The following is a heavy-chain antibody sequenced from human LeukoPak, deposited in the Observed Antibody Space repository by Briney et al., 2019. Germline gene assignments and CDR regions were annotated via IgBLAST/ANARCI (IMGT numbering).Heavy chain of an antibody. V-gene: IGHV1-8*01. J-gene: IGHJ4*02. CDR2: MNPNSGNT. Sequence: ASVKVSCKASGYSFTNYGINWVRQATGQGLEWMGWMNPNSGNTGYAQKFQGRVTITRNTSISTAYMELSSLRSEDTAVYYCARSLGYCSSTSCYLSYWGQGTLVTVSS. CDR1: GYSFTNYG. D-gene: IGHD2-2*01. CDR3: ARSLGYCSSTSCYLSY.